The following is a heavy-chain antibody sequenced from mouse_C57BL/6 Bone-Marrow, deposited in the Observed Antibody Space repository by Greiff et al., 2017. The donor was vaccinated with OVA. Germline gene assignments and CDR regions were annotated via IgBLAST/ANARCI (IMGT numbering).Heavy chain of an antibody. D-gene: IGHD2-5*01. CDR2: IDPSDSYT. J-gene: IGHJ2*01. V-gene: IGHV1-50*01. CDR1: GYTFTSYW. Sequence: QVQLQQPGAELVKPGASVTLSCKASGYTFTSYWMQWVKQRPGQGLEWIGEIDPSDSYTNYNQKFKGKATLTVDTSSSTAYMQLSSLTSEDSAVYYCASAFYSNSGDFDYWGQGTTLTVSS. CDR3: ASAFYSNSGDFDY.